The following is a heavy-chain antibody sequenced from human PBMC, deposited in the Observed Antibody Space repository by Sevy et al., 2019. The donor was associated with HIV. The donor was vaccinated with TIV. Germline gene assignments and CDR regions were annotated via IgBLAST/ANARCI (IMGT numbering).Heavy chain of an antibody. CDR3: ARHGAVQLAFGMDV. J-gene: IGHJ6*02. D-gene: IGHD1-1*01. V-gene: IGHV4-61*03. Sequence: SETLSLTCTVSGGSVSSGRYYWSWIRQPPGKGLEWIGYFYDSGRTKYNPSLKSRVTIAVDMSKNLFSLKLTSVTDADTAVYYCARHGAVQLAFGMDVWGQGTRVTVSS. CDR1: GGSVSSGRYY. CDR2: FYDSGRT.